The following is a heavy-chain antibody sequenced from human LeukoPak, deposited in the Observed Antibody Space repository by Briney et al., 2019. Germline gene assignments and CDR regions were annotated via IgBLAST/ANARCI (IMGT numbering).Heavy chain of an antibody. J-gene: IGHJ4*02. V-gene: IGHV5-51*01. CDR2: IYPGDSDT. CDR1: GYSFTSYW. D-gene: IGHD3-22*01. Sequence: GESLMLSCKGSGYSFTSYWIGWVRQMPGKGLEWMGIIYPGDSDTRYSPSFQGQVTISADKSISTAYLQWSSLKASDTAMYYCARNWGYYYDSSGYLHFDYWGQGTRITVSS. CDR3: ARNWGYYYDSSGYLHFDY.